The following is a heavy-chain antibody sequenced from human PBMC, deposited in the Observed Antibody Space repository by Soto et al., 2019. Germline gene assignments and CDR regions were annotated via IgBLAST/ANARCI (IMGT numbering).Heavy chain of an antibody. D-gene: IGHD3-16*01. CDR2: IWYDGSNK. CDR3: EKDPTKLRLVESYSYY. Sequence: GGSLRLSCRESGFTFSSSGMHWVHQAPGKGLEWVAVIWYDGSNKYYADSVKGRFTIPRANSKNTLYLQMNSLRAEDTAVYYCEKDPTKLRLVESYSYYWGQGTLVTVSS. CDR1: GFTFSSSG. J-gene: IGHJ4*02. V-gene: IGHV3-33*06.